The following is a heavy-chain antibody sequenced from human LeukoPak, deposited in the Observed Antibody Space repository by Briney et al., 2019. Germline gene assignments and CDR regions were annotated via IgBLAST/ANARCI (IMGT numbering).Heavy chain of an antibody. Sequence: PGGSLRLSCAASGFTFSDYYMTWIRQAPGKGLEWVSYISGTGSPIYYADSVKGRFTISRDNAKNSLYLQMNSLRAEDTAVYYCARDLGPHSSSPNSGAFDIWGQGTMVTVSS. CDR2: ISGTGSPI. CDR3: ARDLGPHSSSPNSGAFDI. CDR1: GFTFSDYY. V-gene: IGHV3-11*04. J-gene: IGHJ3*02. D-gene: IGHD6-6*01.